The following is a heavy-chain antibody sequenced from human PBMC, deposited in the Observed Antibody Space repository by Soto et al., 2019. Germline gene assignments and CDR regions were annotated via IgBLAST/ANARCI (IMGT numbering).Heavy chain of an antibody. D-gene: IGHD7-27*01. J-gene: IGHJ5*02. CDR1: GFTFSGSA. Sequence: WGSLRLSCAASGFTFSGSAMHWVRQASGKGLEWVGRIRSKANSYATAYAASVKGRFTISRDDSKNTAYLQMNSLKTEDTAVYYCTRVGLVTLTGDKSTHNWFDPCGQGTLVTVSS. V-gene: IGHV3-73*01. CDR2: IRSKANSYAT. CDR3: TRVGLVTLTGDKSTHNWFDP.